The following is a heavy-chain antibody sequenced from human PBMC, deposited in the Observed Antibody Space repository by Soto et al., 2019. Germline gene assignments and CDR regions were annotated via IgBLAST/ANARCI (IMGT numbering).Heavy chain of an antibody. CDR3: VIQRSGVVY. D-gene: IGHD2-15*01. CDR1: GYSFTGNS. J-gene: IGHJ4*02. V-gene: IGHV1-2*04. Sequence: QVHLVQSGAEVKKPGASVRVSCKASGYSFTGNSMHWVRQAPGQGLEWMGWINPDNGGTNYAQRFRGWVTMTRDTSVSTAYMDLNRLKSDDTAGYYCVIQRSGVVYWAQGTLVTVSS. CDR2: INPDNGGT.